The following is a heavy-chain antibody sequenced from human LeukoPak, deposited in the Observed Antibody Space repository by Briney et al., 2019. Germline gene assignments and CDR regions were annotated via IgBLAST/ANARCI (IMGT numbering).Heavy chain of an antibody. CDR3: ARGVPTLGCFDY. Sequence: GGSLRLSCAASGFTVSSNYMSWVRQAPGKGLEWVSVIYTAGTTYYADSVKGRLTISRDNSKNTLYLQMNSLGAEDTAMYYCARGVPTLGCFDYWGQGALVTVSS. CDR2: IYTAGTT. J-gene: IGHJ4*02. V-gene: IGHV3-66*01. CDR1: GFTVSSNY. D-gene: IGHD1-26*01.